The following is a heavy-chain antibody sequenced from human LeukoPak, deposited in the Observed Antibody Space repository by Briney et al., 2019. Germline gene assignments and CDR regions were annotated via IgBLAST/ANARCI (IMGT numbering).Heavy chain of an antibody. D-gene: IGHD6-13*01. CDR1: GYTFTGYY. Sequence: ASVKVSCKASGYTFTGYYMHWVRRAPGQGLEWMGWINPNSGGTNYAQKLQGRVTMTRDTSISTAYMELSRLRSDDTAVYYCARVVAAAGDHFDYWGQGTLVTVSS. CDR2: INPNSGGT. J-gene: IGHJ4*02. CDR3: ARVVAAAGDHFDY. V-gene: IGHV1-2*02.